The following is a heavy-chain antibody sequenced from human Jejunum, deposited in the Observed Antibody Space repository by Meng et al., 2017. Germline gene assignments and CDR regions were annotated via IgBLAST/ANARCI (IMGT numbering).Heavy chain of an antibody. V-gene: IGHV4-61*03. CDR3: ARTPLYSGSYYFDP. CDR1: GDSVSSDNYY. CDR2: VYYSGHT. Sequence: QVQLQESGPGLVRPSENLSLTCTVSGDSVSSDNYYWSWIRQPPGKGLEWIGYVYYSGHTDCNPSLKSRLSISIDTSKNHFSLKLSSVTAADTAVYYCARTPLYSGSYYFDPWGQGALVTVSS. J-gene: IGHJ4*02. D-gene: IGHD1-26*01.